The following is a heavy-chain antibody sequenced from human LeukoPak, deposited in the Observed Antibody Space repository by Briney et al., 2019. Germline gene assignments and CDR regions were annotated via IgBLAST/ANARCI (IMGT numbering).Heavy chain of an antibody. V-gene: IGHV3-30*04. D-gene: IGHD3-3*01. CDR3: AREGFFATYDY. Sequence: PGGSLRLSRAASGFTFSSYAMHWDRQAPGKGLEWVAVISYDGSNKYYADSVKGRFTISRDNSKNTLYLQMNSLRAEDTAVYYCAREGFFATYDYWGQGTLVTVSS. CDR2: ISYDGSNK. CDR1: GFTFSSYA. J-gene: IGHJ4*02.